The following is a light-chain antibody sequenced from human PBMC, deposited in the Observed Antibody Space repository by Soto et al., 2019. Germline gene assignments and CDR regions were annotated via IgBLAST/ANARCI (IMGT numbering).Light chain of an antibody. CDR3: QQYYSTPRT. CDR2: WAS. J-gene: IGKJ1*01. V-gene: IGKV4-1*01. Sequence: DIVMTRSPDSLAVSLGERATINCKSSQSVLYSSNRENFLAWYQQKPGQPPKLLIYWASTRESGVPDRFSGSGSGTDFTLTISSLQAEDVAVYYCQQYYSTPRTFGQGTKVEIK. CDR1: QSVLYSSNRENF.